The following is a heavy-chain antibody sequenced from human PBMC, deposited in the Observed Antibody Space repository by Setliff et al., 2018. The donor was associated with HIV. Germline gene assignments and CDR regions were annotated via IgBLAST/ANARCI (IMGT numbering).Heavy chain of an antibody. CDR3: ASRVYYYDSSGYLREEGFDP. J-gene: IGHJ5*02. CDR2: IYYSGST. CDR1: GGSISNSRYY. D-gene: IGHD3-22*01. V-gene: IGHV4-39*01. Sequence: SETLSLTCTVSGGSISNSRYYWSWIRQPPGKGLEWIGSIYYSGSTYYNPSLKSRVTISVDTSKNQFSLKLSSVNAADAAVYYCASRVYYYDSSGYLREEGFDPWGQGTLVTVSS.